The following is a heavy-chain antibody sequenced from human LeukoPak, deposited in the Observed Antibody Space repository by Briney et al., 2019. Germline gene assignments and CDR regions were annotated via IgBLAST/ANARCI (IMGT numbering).Heavy chain of an antibody. CDR2: IHYSGST. V-gene: IGHV4-59*01. Sequence: KPSETLSLTCTVSDGSISPYYWNSIRQPPGKGLEWIGYIHYSGSTSYNPSLKSRVTMSVDTSKNQFSLKVTSVTAADAAVYYCARGGNAFGPWGQGTVVTVSS. CDR3: ARGGNAFGP. J-gene: IGHJ5*02. CDR1: DGSISPYY. D-gene: IGHD4-23*01.